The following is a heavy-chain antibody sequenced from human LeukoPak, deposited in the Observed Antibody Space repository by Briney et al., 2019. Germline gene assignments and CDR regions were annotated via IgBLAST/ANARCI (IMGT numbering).Heavy chain of an antibody. CDR2: ISAYNGNT. CDR3: ALVVPDADNFDY. Sequence: ASVKVSCKASGYTFTSYGISWVRQAPGQGLEWMGWISAYNGNTNYAQKLQGRVTMTTDTSTNTAYMELRSLRSDDTAVYYCALVVPDADNFDYWGQGTLVTVSS. V-gene: IGHV1-18*01. CDR1: GYTFTSYG. D-gene: IGHD2-2*01. J-gene: IGHJ4*02.